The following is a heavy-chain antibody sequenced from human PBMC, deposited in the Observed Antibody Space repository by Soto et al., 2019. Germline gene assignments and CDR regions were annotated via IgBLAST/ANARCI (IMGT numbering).Heavy chain of an antibody. Sequence: QVQLAQSGAEVKKPGASVKVSCKASGYTFINYGISWVRQAPGQGREWMGWIYAYNGNTEYAQKVQGRVTMTTDTSTSRGYMELRSLRYDDTAVYYCARAIAGGYGHTTLDYWGQGTLVTVSS. V-gene: IGHV1-18*01. D-gene: IGHD5-18*01. CDR1: GYTFINYG. CDR2: IYAYNGNT. CDR3: ARAIAGGYGHTTLDY. J-gene: IGHJ4*02.